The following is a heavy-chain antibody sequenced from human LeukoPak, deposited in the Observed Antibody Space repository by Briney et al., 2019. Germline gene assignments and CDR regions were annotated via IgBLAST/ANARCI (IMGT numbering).Heavy chain of an antibody. CDR1: GFTFSGSA. CDR3: TRRGLMGWTGTTEPEDY. Sequence: PGGSLRLSCAASGFTFSGSAMHWVRQASGKGLEWVGRIRSKANSYATAYAASVKGRFTISRDDSKNTAYLQMNSLKTEDTAVYYCTRRGLMGWTGTTEPEDYWGQGTLVTVSS. D-gene: IGHD1-7*01. V-gene: IGHV3-73*01. CDR2: IRSKANSYAT. J-gene: IGHJ4*02.